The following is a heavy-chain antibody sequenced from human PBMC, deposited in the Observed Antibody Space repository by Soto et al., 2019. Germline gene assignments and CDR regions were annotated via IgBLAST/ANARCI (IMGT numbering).Heavy chain of an antibody. CDR3: TRGHPSIYNY. V-gene: IGHV3-7*01. CDR1: GFTFSNYW. D-gene: IGHD4-4*01. J-gene: IGHJ4*02. Sequence: GGSLRLSCAASGFTFSNYWMSWVRQAPGKVLEWVANIKEDGSERYYVDSVKGRFTISRDNAKNSLYLQMTSLRPEDTAVYYCTRGHPSIYNYWGQGTLVNVSS. CDR2: IKEDGSER.